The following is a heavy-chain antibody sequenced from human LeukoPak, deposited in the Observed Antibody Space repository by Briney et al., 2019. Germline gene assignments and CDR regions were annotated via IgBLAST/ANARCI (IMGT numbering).Heavy chain of an antibody. CDR3: ASSLHPRGGGDAFDI. V-gene: IGHV4-39*07. Sequence: PSETLSLTCTVSGGSIGSSSYYWGWIRQPPGKGLNWIGSIYYSGSTYYNPSLKSRVTISVDTSKNQFSLKLSSVTAADTAVYYCASSLHPRGGGDAFDIWGQGTMVTVSS. CDR2: IYYSGST. D-gene: IGHD3-10*01. J-gene: IGHJ3*02. CDR1: GGSIGSSSYY.